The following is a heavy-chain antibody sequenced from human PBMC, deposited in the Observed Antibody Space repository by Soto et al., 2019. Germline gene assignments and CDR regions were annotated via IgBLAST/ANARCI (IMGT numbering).Heavy chain of an antibody. V-gene: IGHV4-39*07. CDR1: GGSISSDSYY. CDR2: INHSGST. Sequence: SETLSLTCTVSGGSISSDSYYWGWIRQPPGKGLEWIGEINHSGSTNYNPSLKSRVTISVDTSKNQFSLKLTSVTAADTAVYYCARDKITGLFDYWGQGTLVTVSS. J-gene: IGHJ4*02. D-gene: IGHD2-8*02. CDR3: ARDKITGLFDY.